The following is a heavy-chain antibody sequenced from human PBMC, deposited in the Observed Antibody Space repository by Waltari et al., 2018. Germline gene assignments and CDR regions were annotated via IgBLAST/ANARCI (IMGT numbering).Heavy chain of an antibody. Sequence: EVQLLQSGTELKKPGSTVKISCQVSGYRFTDYYIHWVQQAPGKGPQWMGLVDPEDGETRYAERFQGRVTITADTSTETAFMELSSRTSDDTAVYYCVTALGDRSSASRPFDVWGLGTLITVSS. CDR2: VDPEDGET. J-gene: IGHJ3*01. D-gene: IGHD3-10*01. CDR3: VTALGDRSSASRPFDV. V-gene: IGHV1-69-2*01. CDR1: GYRFTDYY.